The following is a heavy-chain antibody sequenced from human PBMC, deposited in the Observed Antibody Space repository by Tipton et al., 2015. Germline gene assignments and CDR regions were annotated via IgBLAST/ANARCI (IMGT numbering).Heavy chain of an antibody. J-gene: IGHJ3*02. CDR2: IFSGDNT. Sequence: SLRLSCAASGFSVSSNYMSWVRQAPGQGLEWVSLIFSGDNTYADSVKGRFTISRDNSKNTLYLQMNSLRAEDTAIYYCAREVGYYANDALDIWGQGTMVTVSS. V-gene: IGHV3-53*01. CDR3: AREVGYYANDALDI. D-gene: IGHD2-2*01. CDR1: GFSVSSNY.